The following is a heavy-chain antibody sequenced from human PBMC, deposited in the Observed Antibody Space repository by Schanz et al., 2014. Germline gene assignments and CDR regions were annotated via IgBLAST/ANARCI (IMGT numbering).Heavy chain of an antibody. D-gene: IGHD4-17*01. CDR1: GFTFSNHG. CDR3: AKDPHRDYGGKPQTFDI. J-gene: IGHJ3*02. CDR2: IWYDGSNE. V-gene: IGHV3-33*06. Sequence: QVQLVESGGGVVQPGRSLRLSCAASGFTFSNHGMHWVRQSPGKGLEWVALIWYDGSNEYYADSVKGRFTISRDNSKNTLYLQMSSLRAEDTALYYCAKDPHRDYGGKPQTFDIWGQGTMVTVSS.